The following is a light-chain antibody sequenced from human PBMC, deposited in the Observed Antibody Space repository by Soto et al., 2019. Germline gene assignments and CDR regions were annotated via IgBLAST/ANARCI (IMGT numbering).Light chain of an antibody. CDR3: QQYGTSPWT. Sequence: EIVLTQSPGTLSLSPGERATLSCRASQSVTSNYLAWYQQKPAQAPRLLIYGAFRRPTGIPHRFSGSGSGTDFTLPIIRLEPEDFAVYHCQQYGTSPWTFGQGTKVEVK. V-gene: IGKV3-20*01. CDR1: QSVTSNY. CDR2: GAF. J-gene: IGKJ1*01.